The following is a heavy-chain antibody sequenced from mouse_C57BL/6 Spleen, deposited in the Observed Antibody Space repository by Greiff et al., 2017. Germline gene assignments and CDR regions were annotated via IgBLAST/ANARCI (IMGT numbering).Heavy chain of an antibody. CDR2: IHPKSGST. Sequence: QVHVKQSGAALVKPGASVKLSCKASGYNITSSWMHWVKQRPGQGLEWIGMIHPKSGSTNYNEKFQSKATLTVDKSSSTAYMQLSSLTSEYSAVYYCARGDVYSFDYWGQGTTLTASS. CDR3: ARGDVYSFDY. J-gene: IGHJ2*01. V-gene: IGHV1-64*01. CDR1: GYNITSSW.